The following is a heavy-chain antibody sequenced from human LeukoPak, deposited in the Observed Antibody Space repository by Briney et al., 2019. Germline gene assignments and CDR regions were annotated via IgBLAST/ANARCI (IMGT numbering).Heavy chain of an antibody. J-gene: IGHJ4*02. D-gene: IGHD3-10*01. Sequence: GGSLRLSCAASGFTFTNYAMSWVRQAPGKGLEWVSAISGSGGSTYYADSVKGRFTISRDNSKNTLYLQMNSLRAEDTAVYYCRYGSGSDDYWGQGTLVTVSS. CDR1: GFTFTNYA. CDR2: ISGSGGST. V-gene: IGHV3-23*01. CDR3: RYGSGSDDY.